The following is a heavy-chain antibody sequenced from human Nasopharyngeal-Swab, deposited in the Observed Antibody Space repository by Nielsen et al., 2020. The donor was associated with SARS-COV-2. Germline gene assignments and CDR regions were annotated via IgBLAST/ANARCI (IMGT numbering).Heavy chain of an antibody. V-gene: IGHV1-3*01. Sequence: ASVKVSCKASGYTFTSYAMHWVRQAPGQRLEWMGWINAGNGNTKYSQKFQGRVTITRDTSASTAYMELSSLRSEDTAVYYCARAVLQLWVDSGADYNWFDPWGQGTLVTVSS. CDR3: ARAVLQLWVDSGADYNWFDP. J-gene: IGHJ5*02. CDR1: GYTFTSYA. D-gene: IGHD5-18*01. CDR2: INAGNGNT.